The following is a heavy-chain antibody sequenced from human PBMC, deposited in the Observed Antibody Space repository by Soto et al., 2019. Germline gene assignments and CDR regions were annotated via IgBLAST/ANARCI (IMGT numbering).Heavy chain of an antibody. V-gene: IGHV3-30*18. CDR2: ISYDGSNK. CDR1: GFTFSSYG. CDR3: AKDERVYCSSTSCNDAFDI. Sequence: GGSLRLSCAASGFTFSSYGMHWVRQAPGKGLEWVAVISYDGSNKYYADSVKGRFTISRDNSKNTLYLQMNSLRAEDTAVYYCAKDERVYCSSTSCNDAFDIWGQGTMVPVSS. D-gene: IGHD2-2*01. J-gene: IGHJ3*02.